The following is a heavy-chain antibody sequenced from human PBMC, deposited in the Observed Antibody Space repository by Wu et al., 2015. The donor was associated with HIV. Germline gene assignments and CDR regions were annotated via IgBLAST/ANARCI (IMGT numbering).Heavy chain of an antibody. CDR2: ISGYNGNT. CDR3: AREIDYYDSGGKTYYFDY. J-gene: IGHJ4*02. CDR1: GYTFFSYR. D-gene: IGHD3-22*01. V-gene: IGHV1-18*01. Sequence: QVQLVQSGAEVKKPGASMKVSCKASGYTFFSYRINWVRQAPGQGLEWMGWISGYNGNTNYAQKFQGRVTMTTDTSTSTAYMELRSLKSDDTAVYYCAREIDYYDSGGKTYYFDYWGQGTVVTVSS.